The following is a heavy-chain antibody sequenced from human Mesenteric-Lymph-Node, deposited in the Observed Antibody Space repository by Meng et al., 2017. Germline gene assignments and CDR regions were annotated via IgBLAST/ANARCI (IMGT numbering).Heavy chain of an antibody. Sequence: GESLKISCAASGFTFSDYYMNWVRQAPGKGLEWVSSISSSSTIYYADSVKGRFTISRDNAKNSLYLQMNSLRAEDTAVYYCAREYYFGSGSLDSWGQGTLVTVSS. V-gene: IGHV3-69-1*02. CDR2: ISSSSTI. J-gene: IGHJ4*02. D-gene: IGHD3-10*01. CDR3: AREYYFGSGSLDS. CDR1: GFTFSDYY.